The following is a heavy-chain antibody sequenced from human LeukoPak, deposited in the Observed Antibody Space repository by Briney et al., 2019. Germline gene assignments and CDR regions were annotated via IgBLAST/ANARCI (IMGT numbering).Heavy chain of an antibody. J-gene: IGHJ6*03. V-gene: IGHV3-48*03. Sequence: PGGSLRLSCAASGFSISSYEMNWVSQAPGKGLEGVSHISSSGSTIWYADSVKGRFTISRDNAKNSLYLQMNSLRAEDTAVYYCARVEPAPYYYYMDVWGKGTTVTVSS. CDR3: ARVEPAPYYYYMDV. CDR1: GFSISSYE. CDR2: ISSSGSTI. D-gene: IGHD1-14*01.